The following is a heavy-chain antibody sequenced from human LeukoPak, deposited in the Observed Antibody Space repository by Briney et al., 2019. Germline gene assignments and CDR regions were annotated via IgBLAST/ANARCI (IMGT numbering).Heavy chain of an antibody. CDR2: IYTSGST. D-gene: IGHD2-2*01. J-gene: IGHJ6*03. V-gene: IGHV4-4*07. CDR3: ARLGRIVVPAARGNYYYYYMDV. Sequence: SETLSLTCTVSGGSISSYYWSWIRQPAGKGLEWIGRIYTSGSTNYNPSLKSRVTMSVDTSKNQLSLKLSSVTAADTAVYYCARLGRIVVPAARGNYYYYYMDVWGKGTTVTVSS. CDR1: GGSISSYY.